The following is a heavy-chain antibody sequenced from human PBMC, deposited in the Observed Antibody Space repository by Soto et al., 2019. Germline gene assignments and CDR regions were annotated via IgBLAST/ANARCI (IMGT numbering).Heavy chain of an antibody. V-gene: IGHV1-3*01. CDR3: AREIRGEGIDY. J-gene: IGHJ4*02. Sequence: ASVKVSCKASGYTFTSYAMNWVRQAPGQRLEWMGWINADNGNTKYAQKLQGRVTMTRDTSTSTAYMELRSLRSDDTAVYYCAREIRGEGIDYWGQGTLVTVSS. CDR2: INADNGNT. D-gene: IGHD3-16*01. CDR1: GYTFTSYA.